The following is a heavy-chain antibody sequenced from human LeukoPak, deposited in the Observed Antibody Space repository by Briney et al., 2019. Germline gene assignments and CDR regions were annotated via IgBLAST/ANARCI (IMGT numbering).Heavy chain of an antibody. CDR1: GFTFSSYG. D-gene: IGHD2-2*01. J-gene: IGHJ6*03. V-gene: IGHV3-33*06. CDR3: AKGPAEYYYYYYMDV. Sequence: GGSLRLTCAASGFTFSSYGMHWVRQAPGKGLEWVAVIWCDGSNKYYADSVKGRFTISRDNSKNTLYLQMNSLRAEDTAVYYCAKGPAEYYYYYYMDVWGKGTTVTVSS. CDR2: IWCDGSNK.